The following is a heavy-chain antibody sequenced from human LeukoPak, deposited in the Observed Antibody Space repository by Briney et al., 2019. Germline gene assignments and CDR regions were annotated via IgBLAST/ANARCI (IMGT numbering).Heavy chain of an antibody. Sequence: SVKVSRKASGGTFSSYAISWVRQAPGQGLEWMGRIIPILGIANYAQKFQGRVTITADKSTSTAYMELSSLRSEDTAVYYCARGSDYDILTGYSITDYWGQGTLVTVSS. CDR3: ARGSDYDILTGYSITDY. CDR1: GGTFSSYA. J-gene: IGHJ4*02. CDR2: IIPILGIA. D-gene: IGHD3-9*01. V-gene: IGHV1-69*04.